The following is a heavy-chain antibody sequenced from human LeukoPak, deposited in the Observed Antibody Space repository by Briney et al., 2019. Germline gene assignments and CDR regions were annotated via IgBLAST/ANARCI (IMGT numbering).Heavy chain of an antibody. CDR1: GFTFSSYA. Sequence: GGSLRLSCAASGFTFSSYAMHWVRQAPGKGLEWVAFVAYDGGSKYYRDSVKGRFIISRDYSRNTLYLQMNSLRGDDTAVYYCARDGVTRRYNMYYYMDVWGKGTTVTVSS. D-gene: IGHD1-1*01. V-gene: IGHV3-30*04. J-gene: IGHJ6*03. CDR3: ARDGVTRRYNMYYYMDV. CDR2: VAYDGGSK.